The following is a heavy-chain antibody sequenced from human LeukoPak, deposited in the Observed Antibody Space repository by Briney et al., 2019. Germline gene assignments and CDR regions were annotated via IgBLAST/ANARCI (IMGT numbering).Heavy chain of an antibody. V-gene: IGHV4-30-2*01. CDR2: IKQSGST. D-gene: IGHD3-22*01. CDR1: GGSISSGGYS. CDR3: ARLISGYYPGY. Sequence: SLSLTCAVSGGSISSGGYSCGWIRHPPGNGLGWIGYIKQSGSTYYIPTLRRRVTISVDKSKDQFCLKRISVTAGDTAVYYCARLISGYYPGYWGQGTLVSVSS. J-gene: IGHJ4*02.